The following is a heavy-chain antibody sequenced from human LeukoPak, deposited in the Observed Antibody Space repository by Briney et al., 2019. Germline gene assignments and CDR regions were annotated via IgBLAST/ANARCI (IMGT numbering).Heavy chain of an antibody. Sequence: SETLSLTCTVSGGSISSGGYYWSWIRQHPGKGLEWIGYIYYSGSTYYNPSLKSRVTISVDTSKNQFSLKLSSVTAADTAVYYCTRGLNMVRGAHFDYWGQGTLVTVSS. J-gene: IGHJ4*02. D-gene: IGHD3-10*01. CDR3: TRGLNMVRGAHFDY. V-gene: IGHV4-31*03. CDR1: GGSISSGGYY. CDR2: IYYSGST.